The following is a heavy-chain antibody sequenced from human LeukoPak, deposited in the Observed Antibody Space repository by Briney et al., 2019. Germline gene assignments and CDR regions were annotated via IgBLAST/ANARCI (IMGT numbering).Heavy chain of an antibody. CDR3: AKEGGYSLTFDY. D-gene: IGHD5-18*01. V-gene: IGHV3-20*04. J-gene: IGHJ4*02. Sequence: PGGSLRLSCAASGFTFDDYGMNWVRHAPGKGLEWVSGINWNGGSTAYADSAKGRFTISRDNSKNTLYLQMNSLRAEETAVYYCAKEGGYSLTFDYWGQGTLVTVSS. CDR2: INWNGGST. CDR1: GFTFDDYG.